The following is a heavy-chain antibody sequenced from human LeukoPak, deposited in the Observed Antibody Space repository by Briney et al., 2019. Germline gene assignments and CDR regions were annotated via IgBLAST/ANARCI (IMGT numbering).Heavy chain of an antibody. V-gene: IGHV5-51*01. CDR3: ASGGWSGFDY. D-gene: IGHD2-15*01. Sequence: GASLKISCKASGDSFTSYWIGWLRQMPRKGLEWMGIIYPTDADTRYSPSFQSQVTISADKSISPAYLQWSTLKASDTAMYYCASGGWSGFDYWGQGTQVTVSS. CDR2: IYPTDADT. J-gene: IGHJ4*02. CDR1: GDSFTSYW.